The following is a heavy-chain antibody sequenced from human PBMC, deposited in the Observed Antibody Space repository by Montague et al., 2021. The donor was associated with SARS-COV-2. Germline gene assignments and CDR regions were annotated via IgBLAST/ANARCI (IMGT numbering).Heavy chain of an antibody. J-gene: IGHJ3*02. V-gene: IGHV4-39*01. Sequence: SETLSLTCTVSGGSISSSSYYWGWIRQPPGKGLEWIGGIYYSGSTYYNPSLKSRVTISVDTSKNQFSLKLSSVTAADTAVYYCARHGLAGITIFGVVTPRGGFDIWGQGTMVTVSS. CDR3: ARHGLAGITIFGVVTPRGGFDI. CDR2: IYYSGST. D-gene: IGHD3-3*01. CDR1: GGSISSSSYY.